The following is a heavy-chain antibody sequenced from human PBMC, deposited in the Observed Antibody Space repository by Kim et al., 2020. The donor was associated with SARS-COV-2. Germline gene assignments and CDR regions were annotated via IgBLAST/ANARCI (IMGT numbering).Heavy chain of an antibody. D-gene: IGHD2-15*01. CDR2: ISGSGGST. CDR1: GFTFSSYA. Sequence: GGSLRLSCAASGFTFSSYAMSWVRQAPGKGLEWVSAISGSGGSTYYADSVKGRFTISRDNSKNTLYLQMNSLRAEDTAVYYCAKVRDIVVVVAAFGQYDYWGQGTLVTVSS. CDR3: AKVRDIVVVVAAFGQYDY. J-gene: IGHJ4*02. V-gene: IGHV3-23*01.